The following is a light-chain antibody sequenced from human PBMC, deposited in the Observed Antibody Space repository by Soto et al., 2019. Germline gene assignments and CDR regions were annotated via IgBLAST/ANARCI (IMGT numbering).Light chain of an antibody. V-gene: IGKV1-5*03. Sequence: DIQMTQSPSTLPASLGDRVTITCRASQSISRWLDWYQQKPGKAPKLLIYKASSLESGVPARFRGSGSGTEFTLTISSLQPDDFEPYYCQQYNSYSWTFGQGTKVDIK. J-gene: IGKJ1*01. CDR2: KAS. CDR1: QSISRW. CDR3: QQYNSYSWT.